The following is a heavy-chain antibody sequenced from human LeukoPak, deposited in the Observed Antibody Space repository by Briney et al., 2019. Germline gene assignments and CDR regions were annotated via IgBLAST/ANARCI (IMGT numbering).Heavy chain of an antibody. V-gene: IGHV3-53*01. CDR3: AREDIVLMVYDY. CDR1: GFTVSSNY. D-gene: IGHD2-8*01. Sequence: PGGSLRLSCAASGFTVSSNYMSWVRQAPGKGLKWGSVIYSGGSAYYADSVKGRFTISRDNSKTTLYLQMNSLRAEDTAVYYCAREDIVLMVYDYWGQGTLVTVSS. J-gene: IGHJ4*02. CDR2: IYSGGSA.